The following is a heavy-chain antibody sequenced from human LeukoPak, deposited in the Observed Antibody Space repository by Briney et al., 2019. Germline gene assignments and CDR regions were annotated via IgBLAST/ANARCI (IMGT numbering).Heavy chain of an antibody. Sequence: GGSLRLSCAASGFTFSSYGMHWVRQAPGKGLEWVAVIWYDGSNKYYADSVKGRFTISRDNSKNTLYLQMNSLRAEDTAVYYCAKGSHDDYYDSSGHFDYWGQGTLVTVSS. CDR3: AKGSHDDYYDSSGHFDY. CDR2: IWYDGSNK. CDR1: GFTFSSYG. D-gene: IGHD3-22*01. J-gene: IGHJ4*02. V-gene: IGHV3-30*02.